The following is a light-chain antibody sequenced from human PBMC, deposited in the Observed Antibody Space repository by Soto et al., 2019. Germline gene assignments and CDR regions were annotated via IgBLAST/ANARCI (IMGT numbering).Light chain of an antibody. CDR2: AVS. CDR3: ISYNDSQSYL. Sequence: QSVLAQPASVSGSPGQSITISCSGTSSDIGSYDHVAWYQQFPGKSPKLIIYAVSDRPSGVSDRFSGSKSGISASLTIPGLQTEEEPAYYCISYNDSQSYLFGTRTKVTVL. V-gene: IGLV2-14*03. J-gene: IGLJ1*01. CDR1: SSDIGSYDH.